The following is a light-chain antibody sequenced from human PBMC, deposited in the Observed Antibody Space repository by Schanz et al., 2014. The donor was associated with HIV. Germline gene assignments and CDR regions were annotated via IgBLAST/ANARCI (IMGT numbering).Light chain of an antibody. CDR2: ATS. J-gene: IGKJ1*01. Sequence: DIQMTQSPSPLSASIGDTITLTCRASQSISTYLNWYQQKPGEAPKVLIYATSSLQSGVPSRFSGSGSGTEFTLTISSLQPDDFATYYCQQYAVSSWTFGQGTRVQSK. CDR1: QSISTY. CDR3: QQYAVSSWT. V-gene: IGKV1-39*01.